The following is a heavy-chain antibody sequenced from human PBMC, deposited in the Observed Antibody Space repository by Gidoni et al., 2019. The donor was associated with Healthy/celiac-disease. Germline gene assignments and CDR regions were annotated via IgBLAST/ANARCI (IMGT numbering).Heavy chain of an antibody. Sequence: QVQLQESGPGLGKHSQTMSRTCTVSEGSISRGGDYWSWIRQHPGKGLDWIGYIYYSGSTYYHPSLKSRVTISVATSKTQFSLKLSSVTAADTAVYYCARVVENDSSGYYLPYYFDYWGQGTLVTVSS. J-gene: IGHJ4*02. CDR2: IYYSGST. V-gene: IGHV4-31*03. CDR1: EGSISRGGDY. D-gene: IGHD3-22*01. CDR3: ARVVENDSSGYYLPYYFDY.